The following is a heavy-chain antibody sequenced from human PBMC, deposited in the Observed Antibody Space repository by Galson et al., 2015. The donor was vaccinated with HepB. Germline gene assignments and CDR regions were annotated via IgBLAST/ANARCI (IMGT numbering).Heavy chain of an antibody. J-gene: IGHJ4*02. CDR3: AKEPRGHQDLDY. CDR2: ISSTGTNM. D-gene: IGHD3-10*01. V-gene: IGHV3-48*02. CDR1: GFTFSSYT. Sequence: SLRLSCAASGFTFSSYTMNWVRQAPGKGLESVSYISSTGTNMYYADSAKGRFTISRDNAKDSLYLQMNSRRDEDTAVYYCAKEPRGHQDLDYWGQGTLVTVSS.